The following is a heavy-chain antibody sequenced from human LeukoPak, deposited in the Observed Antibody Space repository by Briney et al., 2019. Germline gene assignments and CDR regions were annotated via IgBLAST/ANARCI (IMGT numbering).Heavy chain of an antibody. CDR2: IIPIFGTA. J-gene: IGHJ3*02. CDR1: GGTFSSYA. V-gene: IGHV1-69*05. CDR3: ARPSITIFGVDPGAFDI. D-gene: IGHD3-3*01. Sequence: SVKVSCKASGGTFSSYAISWVRQAPGQGLEWMGRIIPIFGTANYAQKFQGRVTITTDESTGTAYMELSSLRSEDTAVYYCARPSITIFGVDPGAFDIWGQGTMVTVSS.